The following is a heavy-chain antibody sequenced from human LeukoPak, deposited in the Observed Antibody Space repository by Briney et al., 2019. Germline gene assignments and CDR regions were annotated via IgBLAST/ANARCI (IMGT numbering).Heavy chain of an antibody. CDR3: ARLGPAYHYYYGMDV. CDR2: IYYSGST. J-gene: IGHJ6*02. CDR1: GGSISSYY. V-gene: IGHV4-59*08. Sequence: SETLPLTCTVSGGSISSYYWSWIRQPPGKGLEWIGYIYYSGSTNYNPSLKSRVTISVDTSKNQFSLKLSSVTAADTAVYYCARLGPAYHYYYGMDVWGQGTTVTVSS.